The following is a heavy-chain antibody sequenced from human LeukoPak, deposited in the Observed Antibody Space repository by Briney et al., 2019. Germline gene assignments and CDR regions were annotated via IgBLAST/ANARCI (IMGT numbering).Heavy chain of an antibody. CDR3: EQTAYDILTGPALFDY. J-gene: IGHJ4*02. CDR2: IYWDDDK. V-gene: IGHV2-5*02. Sequence: SGPTLVNPTQTLTLTCTFSGFSLSTSGVGVGCIRQPPGKALEWLALIYWDDDKPYSTSLKSRLTITKDTSKNQVVLTMTNMDPVDTALFFREQTAYDILTGPALFDYWGQGTLVTVSS. CDR1: GFSLSTSGVG. D-gene: IGHD3-9*01.